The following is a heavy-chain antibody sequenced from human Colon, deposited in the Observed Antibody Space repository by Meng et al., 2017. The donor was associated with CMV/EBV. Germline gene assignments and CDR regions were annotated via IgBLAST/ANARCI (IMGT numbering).Heavy chain of an antibody. D-gene: IGHD2-15*01. Sequence: SVKVSCKASGYHFTGYFIHWVRQAPGRGLEWMGGIIPIFGTANYAQKFQGRVTITTDESTSTAYMELSSLRSEDTAVYYCAREGCSGGSCYNYYYYGMDVWGQGTTVTVSS. CDR1: GYHFTGYF. J-gene: IGHJ6*02. V-gene: IGHV1-69*05. CDR2: IIPIFGTA. CDR3: AREGCSGGSCYNYYYYGMDV.